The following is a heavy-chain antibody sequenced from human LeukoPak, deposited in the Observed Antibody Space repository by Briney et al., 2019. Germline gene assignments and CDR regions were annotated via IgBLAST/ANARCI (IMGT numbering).Heavy chain of an antibody. CDR1: GFTFNSYA. Sequence: EGSLRLSCTASGFTFNSYAMSWARHARGKAREWVSAISGSGGSTYYADSVKGRFTISRDNSKNTLYLQMNSLRAEDTAVYYCAKRREGYYYGMDVWGQGTTVTVSS. CDR2: ISGSGGST. V-gene: IGHV3-23*01. CDR3: AKRREGYYYGMDV. D-gene: IGHD1-26*01. J-gene: IGHJ6*02.